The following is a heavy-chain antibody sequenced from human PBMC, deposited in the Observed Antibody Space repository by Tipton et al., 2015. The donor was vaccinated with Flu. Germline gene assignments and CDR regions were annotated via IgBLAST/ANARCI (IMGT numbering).Heavy chain of an antibody. Sequence: TLSLTCTVSGGSVRSGSYSWSWIRQPPGKGLEWIGNIHRTGSTYSNPSLKNRVSMSVDRSKNQFSLQLSSVTAADTAVYYCARESRMAAAGPIFYFYGMDVWGQGTTVTVSS. D-gene: IGHD6-13*01. J-gene: IGHJ6*02. V-gene: IGHV4-39*07. CDR3: ARESRMAAAGPIFYFYGMDV. CDR2: IHRTGST. CDR1: GGSVRSGSYS.